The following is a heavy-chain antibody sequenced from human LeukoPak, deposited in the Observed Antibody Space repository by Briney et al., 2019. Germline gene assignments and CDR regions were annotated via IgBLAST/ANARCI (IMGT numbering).Heavy chain of an antibody. D-gene: IGHD3-9*01. J-gene: IGHJ6*02. Sequence: GGSLRLSCAASGFTFSSYAMHWVRQAPGKGLEYVSAISSNGGSTYYANSVKGRFTIFRDNSKNTLYLQMGSLRAEDMAVYYCAREIGILTGYLGYYGMDVWGQGTTVTVSS. CDR2: ISSNGGST. V-gene: IGHV3-64*01. CDR3: AREIGILTGYLGYYGMDV. CDR1: GFTFSSYA.